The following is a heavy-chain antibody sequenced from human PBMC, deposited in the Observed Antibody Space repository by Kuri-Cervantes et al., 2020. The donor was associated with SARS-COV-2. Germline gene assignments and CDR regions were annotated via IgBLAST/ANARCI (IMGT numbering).Heavy chain of an antibody. Sequence: ASVKVSCKASGYTFTGYYMHRVRQAPGQGLEWMGWINPNSGGTNYAQKFQGWVTMTRDTSISTAYMELSRLRSDDTAVYYCARDLDSSGYGYYYYGMDVWSQGTTVTVSS. D-gene: IGHD3-22*01. CDR1: GYTFTGYY. CDR2: INPNSGGT. V-gene: IGHV1-2*04. CDR3: ARDLDSSGYGYYYYGMDV. J-gene: IGHJ6*02.